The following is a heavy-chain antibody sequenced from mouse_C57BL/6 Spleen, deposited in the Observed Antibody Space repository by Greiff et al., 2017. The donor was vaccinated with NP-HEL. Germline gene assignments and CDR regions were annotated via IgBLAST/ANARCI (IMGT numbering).Heavy chain of an antibody. V-gene: IGHV1-50*01. D-gene: IGHD6-1*01. J-gene: IGHJ3*01. CDR3: ARNHLAGFAY. CDR1: GYTFTSYW. CDR2: IDPSDSYT. Sequence: QVQLQQPGAELVKPGASVKLSCKASGYTFTSYWMQWVKQRPGPGLEWIGEIDPSDSYTNYNQKFKGKATLTVDTSSSTAYMQLSSLTSEDSAVYYCARNHLAGFAYWGQGTLVTVSA.